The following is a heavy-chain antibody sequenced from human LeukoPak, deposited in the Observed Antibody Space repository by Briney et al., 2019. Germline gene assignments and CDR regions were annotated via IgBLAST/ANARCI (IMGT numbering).Heavy chain of an antibody. J-gene: IGHJ4*02. CDR2: IVGSGGST. D-gene: IGHD3-10*01. CDR1: GFTFSSCA. Sequence: GASLRLSCAASGFTFSSCAMSWVRQAPGKGLEWVSAIVGSGGSTYYADSVKGRFTISRDNSKNTLCLQMNSLRAEDTAVYYCAKGHPYYYGSGSFPFDYWGQGTLVTVSS. CDR3: AKGHPYYYGSGSFPFDY. V-gene: IGHV3-23*01.